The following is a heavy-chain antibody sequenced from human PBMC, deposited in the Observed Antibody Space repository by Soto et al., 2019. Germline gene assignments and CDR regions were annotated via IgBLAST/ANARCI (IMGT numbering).Heavy chain of an antibody. Sequence: GGFLRLSCAASGFTFSSYAMHWVRQAPGKGLEWVAVISYDGSNKYYADSVKGRFTISRDNSKNTLYLQMNSLRAEDTAVYYCARDKTVFKPSMVRGVIIGLEYGYYYYGMDVWGQGTTVTVSS. J-gene: IGHJ6*02. CDR1: GFTFSSYA. D-gene: IGHD3-10*01. V-gene: IGHV3-30-3*01. CDR3: ARDKTVFKPSMVRGVIIGLEYGYYYYGMDV. CDR2: ISYDGSNK.